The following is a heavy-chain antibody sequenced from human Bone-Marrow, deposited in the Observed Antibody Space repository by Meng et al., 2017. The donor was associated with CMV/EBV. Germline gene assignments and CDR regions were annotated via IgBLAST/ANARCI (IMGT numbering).Heavy chain of an antibody. CDR2: IYYSGST. D-gene: IGHD3-10*02. J-gene: IGHJ4*02. V-gene: IGHV4-39*07. CDR3: ARVVFGEVVPYDY. CDR1: GGSISSSSYY. Sequence: SETLSLTCTVSGGSISSSSYYWGWIRQPPGKGLEWIGSIYYSGSTYYNPSLKSRVTISVDTSKNQFSLKLSSVTAADTAVYYCARVVFGEVVPYDYWGQGTLVTSPQ.